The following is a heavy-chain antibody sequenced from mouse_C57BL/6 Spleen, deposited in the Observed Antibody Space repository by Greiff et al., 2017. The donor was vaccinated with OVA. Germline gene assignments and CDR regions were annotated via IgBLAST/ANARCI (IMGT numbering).Heavy chain of an antibody. D-gene: IGHD1-1*01. Sequence: VQLQQPGAELVRPGSSVKLSCKASGYTFTSYWMHWVKQRPIQGLEWIGNIDPSDSETHYNQKFKDKATLTVDKSSSTAYMQLSSLTSEDSAVYYCARSYCGSSDWYFDVWGTGTTVTVST. CDR2: IDPSDSET. CDR1: GYTFTSYW. V-gene: IGHV1-52*01. CDR3: ARSYCGSSDWYFDV. J-gene: IGHJ1*03.